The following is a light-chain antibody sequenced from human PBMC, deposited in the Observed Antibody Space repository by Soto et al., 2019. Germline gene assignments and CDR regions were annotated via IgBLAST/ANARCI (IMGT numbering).Light chain of an antibody. J-gene: IGKJ5*01. CDR1: QSVSSN. V-gene: IGKV3-15*01. Sequence: EIVMTQSPATLSVSPGERATLSCRASQSVSSNLARYQQKPGQAPRLLIYGASTRATGIPARFSGSGSGTEFTLTISSLQSEDFAVYYCQQLLSYPITFGQGTRLEI. CDR3: QQLLSYPIT. CDR2: GAS.